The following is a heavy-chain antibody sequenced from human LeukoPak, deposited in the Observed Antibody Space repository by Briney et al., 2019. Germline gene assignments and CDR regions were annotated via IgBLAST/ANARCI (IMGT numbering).Heavy chain of an antibody. CDR2: IYYSGST. J-gene: IGHJ2*01. CDR1: GGSISSYY. CDR3: ARDTRRSYWYFDL. Sequence: SETLSLTCTVSGGSISSYYWSWIRQPPGKGLEWLGYIYYSGSTNYSPSLKSRVTISVDTSKNQFSLKLSSVTAADTAVYYCARDTRRSYWYFDLWGRGTLVTVSS. V-gene: IGHV4-59*01.